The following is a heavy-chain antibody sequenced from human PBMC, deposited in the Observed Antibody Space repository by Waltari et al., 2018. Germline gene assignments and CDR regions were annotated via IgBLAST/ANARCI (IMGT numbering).Heavy chain of an antibody. CDR1: GFPFDAFA. Sequence: QLVESGGDWVQPGGSLRFPCLASGFPFDAFAKHWVRQVPGKGLEWVSGIGWNSGNIAYGDFVKGRFIISRDNAKNSLYLQMNSLRREDTALYYCARDFAGSPTGAFDVWGQGTMVTVSS. D-gene: IGHD1-26*01. CDR2: IGWNSGNI. CDR3: ARDFAGSPTGAFDV. V-gene: IGHV3-9*01. J-gene: IGHJ3*01.